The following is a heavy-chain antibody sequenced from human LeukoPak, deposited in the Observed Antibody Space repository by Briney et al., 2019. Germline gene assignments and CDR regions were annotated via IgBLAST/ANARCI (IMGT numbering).Heavy chain of an antibody. CDR3: ARDRASVTTSDGFDI. V-gene: IGHV3-53*01. D-gene: IGHD4-17*01. CDR2: IYSGGST. J-gene: IGHJ3*02. Sequence: GGSLRLSCAASGFTVSSNYMSWVRQAPGKGLEWVSVIYSGGSTYYADSVKGRFTISRDNSKNTLYLQMNSLRDEDTAVYYCARDRASVTTSDGFDIWGQGTMVIVSS. CDR1: GFTVSSNY.